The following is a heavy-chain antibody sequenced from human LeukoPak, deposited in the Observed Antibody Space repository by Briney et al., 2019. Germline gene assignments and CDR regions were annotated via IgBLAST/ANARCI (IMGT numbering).Heavy chain of an antibody. J-gene: IGHJ4*02. V-gene: IGHV1-46*01. CDR2: INPSGSST. CDR3: ARGPIIVVVIPVEDNDY. D-gene: IGHD3-22*01. Sequence: GASVKVSCKASGYTFTSYYTHWVRQAPGQGLEWMGIINPSGSSTKYAQKFQGRVTMTRDTPTSTVYMELSSLRSEDTAVYYCARGPIIVVVIPVEDNDYWGQGTLVTVSS. CDR1: GYTFTSYY.